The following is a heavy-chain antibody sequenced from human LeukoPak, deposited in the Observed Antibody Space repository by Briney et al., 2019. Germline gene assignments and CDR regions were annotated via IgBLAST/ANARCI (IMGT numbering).Heavy chain of an antibody. CDR3: ARDLYTSSWPRADY. Sequence: GGSLRLSCATSGFSFPDYYMSWIRQAPGKGLEWVSYISSRATTIYYADSVKGRFTISRDNAKNTLYLQMNSLRAEDTAVYYCARDLYTSSWPRADYWGQGTLVTVSS. J-gene: IGHJ4*02. D-gene: IGHD6-13*01. V-gene: IGHV3-11*01. CDR1: GFSFPDYY. CDR2: ISSRATTI.